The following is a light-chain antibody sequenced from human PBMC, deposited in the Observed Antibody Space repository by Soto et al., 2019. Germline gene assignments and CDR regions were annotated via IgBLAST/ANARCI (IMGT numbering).Light chain of an antibody. CDR1: HSTSSY. CDR3: QQSYNTPRT. CDR2: AVS. Sequence: DIQMTQSPSSLSASVGDRVTITCRASHSTSSYLNWYQQKPGKAPKLLIYAVSTLQGGVPPRFSGSGSGTDFTLTISSLQPEDFATYYCQQSYNTPRTLGQGTKLEIK. J-gene: IGKJ2*01. V-gene: IGKV1-39*01.